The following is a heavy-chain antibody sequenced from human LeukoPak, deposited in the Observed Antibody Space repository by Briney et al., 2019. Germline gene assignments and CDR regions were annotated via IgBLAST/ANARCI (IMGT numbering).Heavy chain of an antibody. V-gene: IGHV3-30*02. J-gene: IGHJ4*02. D-gene: IGHD1-14*01. CDR1: GFTFSSYG. CDR3: ARANPIDY. Sequence: GGSLRLSCVASGFTFSSYGMHWVRQAPGKGLEWVALIRFDGSNEYYAESVKGRFTISRDNSKNTLYLQMNSLRGKDTAVYYCARANPIDYWGQGTLVTVSS. CDR2: IRFDGSNE.